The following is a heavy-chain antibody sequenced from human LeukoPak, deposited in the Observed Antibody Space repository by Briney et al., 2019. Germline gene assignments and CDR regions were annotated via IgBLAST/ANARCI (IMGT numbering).Heavy chain of an antibody. CDR1: GFTFSDYY. CDR2: ISGSTTYT. J-gene: IGHJ4*02. CDR3: ARLGSIAAAGTPDY. D-gene: IGHD6-13*01. V-gene: IGHV3-11*06. Sequence: GGSLRLSCAASGFTFSDYYMSWIRQAPGKGLEWVSYISGSTTYTTYADSVKGRFTISRDNAKNSLYLQMNSLRGEDTAVYYCARLGSIAAAGTPDYWGQGTLVTVSS.